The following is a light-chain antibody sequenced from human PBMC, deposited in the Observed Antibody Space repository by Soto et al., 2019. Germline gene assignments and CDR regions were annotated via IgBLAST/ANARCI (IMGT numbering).Light chain of an antibody. CDR1: QSVSSSY. V-gene: IGKV3-20*01. CDR3: RQYGSSPPA. CDR2: GAS. J-gene: IGKJ1*01. Sequence: EIVFTQSPGTLSLSPGERATLSCRASQSVSSSYLAWYQQKPGQAPRLLIYGASSRATGIPDRFSGSGSGTDFTLTISRLEPEDFAVYYCRQYGSSPPAFGQGTRWIS.